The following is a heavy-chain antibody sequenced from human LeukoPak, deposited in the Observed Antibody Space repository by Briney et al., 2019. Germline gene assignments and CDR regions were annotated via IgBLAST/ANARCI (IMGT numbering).Heavy chain of an antibody. Sequence: PSETLSLTCTVSGGSISSYYWSWIRQPPGKGLEWIGYIYYSGSTNYNPSLKSRVTISVDTSKNQFSLKLSSVTAADTAVYYCASERFGYDSSGYYSLPAFGIWGQGTMVTVSS. CDR1: GGSISSYY. J-gene: IGHJ3*02. D-gene: IGHD3-22*01. V-gene: IGHV4-59*08. CDR2: IYYSGST. CDR3: ASERFGYDSSGYYSLPAFGI.